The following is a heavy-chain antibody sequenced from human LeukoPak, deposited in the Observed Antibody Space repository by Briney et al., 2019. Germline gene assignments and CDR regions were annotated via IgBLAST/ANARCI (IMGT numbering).Heavy chain of an antibody. CDR3: ATIKRGYPYGYFDF. D-gene: IGHD5-18*01. CDR2: MYDTVNT. J-gene: IGHJ4*02. V-gene: IGHV4-59*11. Sequence: SETLSLTCTVSGGSISSHCWSWVRQPPGKGLEWIGYMYDTVNTKDNPSLTSRLTLSADTSKNQFSLRLGSVTAADTAVYYCATIKRGYPYGYFDFWGQGILVTVSS. CDR1: GGSISSHC.